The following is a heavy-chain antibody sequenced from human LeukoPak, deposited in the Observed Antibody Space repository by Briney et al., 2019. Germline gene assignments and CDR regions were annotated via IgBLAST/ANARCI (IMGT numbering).Heavy chain of an antibody. D-gene: IGHD5-18*01. V-gene: IGHV3-21*01. Sequence: PGGSLRLSCAASGFTFSSYSMNWVRQAPGKGLEWVSSISSSSSYIYYADPVKGRFTISRDNAKNSLYLQMNSLRAEDTAVYYCARDTAMATYNWFDPWGQGTLVTVSS. CDR3: ARDTAMATYNWFDP. J-gene: IGHJ5*02. CDR1: GFTFSSYS. CDR2: ISSSSSYI.